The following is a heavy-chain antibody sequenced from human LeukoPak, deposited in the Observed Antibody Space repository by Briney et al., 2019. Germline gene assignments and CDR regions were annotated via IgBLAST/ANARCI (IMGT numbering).Heavy chain of an antibody. CDR1: GFTFSSYE. D-gene: IGHD3-16*02. Sequence: GGSLRLSCAASGFTFSSYEMNWVRQAPGKGLEWVAVISHDGNNKYYVDSVTGRFTISRDNSKNTLYLQMNSLRAEDAAVYYCARANTHYVWGSSRYYYYMDVWGKGTTVTVSS. J-gene: IGHJ6*03. V-gene: IGHV3-30*03. CDR3: ARANTHYVWGSSRYYYYMDV. CDR2: ISHDGNNK.